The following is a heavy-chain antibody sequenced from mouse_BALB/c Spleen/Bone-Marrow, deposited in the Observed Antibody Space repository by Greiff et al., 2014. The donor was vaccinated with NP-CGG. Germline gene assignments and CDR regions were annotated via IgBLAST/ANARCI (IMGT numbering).Heavy chain of an antibody. CDR1: GFTFSDYF. CDR3: ARDGDYRYAWFAF. CDR2: ISDGGNYT. J-gene: IGHJ3*01. V-gene: IGHV5-4*02. Sequence: EVHLVESGGALVKPGGSLKLSYAASGFTFSDYFMYWVRQTPEKRLEWVATISDGGNYTCYPDSVKGRFTISRDNAKNNLHLQMNSLKSEDTAKYFCARDGDYRYAWFAFWGQGTLVTVSA. D-gene: IGHD2-14*01.